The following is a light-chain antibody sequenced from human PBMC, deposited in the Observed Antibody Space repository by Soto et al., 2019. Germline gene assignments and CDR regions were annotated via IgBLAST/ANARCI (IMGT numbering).Light chain of an antibody. CDR1: QSVSSSY. Sequence: EKVLTQSPGTLSLSPGERATLSCRASQSVSSSYLAWYQQKPGQAPRLLIYGASSRATGIPGRFSGSGSGTDFTLTISRLEPEDFAVYYCQQYGRSPFTFGPGTKVDIK. CDR2: GAS. J-gene: IGKJ3*01. CDR3: QQYGRSPFT. V-gene: IGKV3-20*01.